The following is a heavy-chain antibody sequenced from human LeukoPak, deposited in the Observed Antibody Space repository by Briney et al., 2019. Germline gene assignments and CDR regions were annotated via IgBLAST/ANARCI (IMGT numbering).Heavy chain of an antibody. CDR2: INHSGST. V-gene: IGHV4-34*01. J-gene: IGHJ4*02. D-gene: IGHD3-22*01. Sequence: PSETLSLTCAVYGGSFSGYYWSWIRQPPGKGLEWIGEINHSGSTNYNPSLKSRVTISVDTSKNQFSLKLSSVTAADTAVYYCARGGYDSSGYYLLPYFDYWGQGTLVTVSS. CDR1: GGSFSGYY. CDR3: ARGGYDSSGYYLLPYFDY.